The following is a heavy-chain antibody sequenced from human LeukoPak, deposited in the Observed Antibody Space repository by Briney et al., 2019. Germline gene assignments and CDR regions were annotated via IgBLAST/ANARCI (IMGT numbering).Heavy chain of an antibody. V-gene: IGHV3-23*01. CDR2: ISGSGGGT. CDR3: AKGVRRSSDYSSPVDY. D-gene: IGHD3-22*01. Sequence: QPGGSLRLSCVASGFTFSSYAMSWVRQAPGKGLEWVSAISGSGGGTYYADSVKGRFTISRDNSKNTLYLQMNSLRADDTAVYYCAKGVRRSSDYSSPVDYWGQGTLVTVSS. J-gene: IGHJ4*02. CDR1: GFTFSSYA.